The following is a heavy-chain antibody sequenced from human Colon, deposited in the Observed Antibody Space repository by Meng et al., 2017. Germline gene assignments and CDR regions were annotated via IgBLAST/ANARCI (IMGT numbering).Heavy chain of an antibody. V-gene: IGHV1-8*01. D-gene: IGHD1-26*01. CDR2: INPNSGET. CDR3: ARGIWEGFDY. J-gene: IGHJ4*02. Sequence: QVQLVQSGAEGKKPGAAERGSCKASGYTFTALDINWVRQATGQGFEWMGWINPNSGETGYAQKFQGRFTMTRDTSISTFYMELSSLTSDDTAVYYCARGIWEGFDYWGQGALVTVSS. CDR1: GYTFTALD.